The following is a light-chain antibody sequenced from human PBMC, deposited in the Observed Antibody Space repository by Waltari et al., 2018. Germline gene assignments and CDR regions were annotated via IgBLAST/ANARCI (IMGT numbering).Light chain of an antibody. Sequence: DIQMTQSPSSLSASVGDRVAITCRASQSISRYLNWYQQKPGKAPKLLISGASSLRSGVPSRFSGSGSGTDFTLTISSLQPEDFASYYCQQAYSTLYTFGQGTTLEI. CDR3: QQAYSTLYT. V-gene: IGKV1-39*01. CDR2: GAS. J-gene: IGKJ2*01. CDR1: QSISRY.